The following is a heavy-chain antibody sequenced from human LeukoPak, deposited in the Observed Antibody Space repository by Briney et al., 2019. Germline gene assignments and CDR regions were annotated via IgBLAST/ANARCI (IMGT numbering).Heavy chain of an antibody. D-gene: IGHD6-6*01. CDR1: SVSISSHD. J-gene: IGHJ6*03. CDR3: AKGEYSRTSYYHYYMDV. V-gene: IGHV4-59*11. Sequence: SETLSLTCSVSSVSISSHDWSWVRQSPGKGLEWIGYSHSSGDTSYSTSLKSRVTISLDTSKNQFSLRLSSVTAADTAVYFCAKGEYSRTSYYHYYMDVWGKGTTVTVSS. CDR2: SHSSGDT.